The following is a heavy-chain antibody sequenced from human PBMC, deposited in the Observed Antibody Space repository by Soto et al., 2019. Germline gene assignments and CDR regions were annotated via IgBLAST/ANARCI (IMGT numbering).Heavy chain of an antibody. CDR3: AREEGALDY. CDR1: GYTYTNYF. D-gene: IGHD1-26*01. J-gene: IGHJ4*02. V-gene: IGHV1-46*01. CDR2: INPGDDST. Sequence: ASVKVSCKASGYTYTNYFIHWVRQAPGEGLEWMGIINPGDDSTTYALKVQGRVTVTKDTSTSTVYMELSSLRSDDTAMYYCAREEGALDYWGQGTLVTVSS.